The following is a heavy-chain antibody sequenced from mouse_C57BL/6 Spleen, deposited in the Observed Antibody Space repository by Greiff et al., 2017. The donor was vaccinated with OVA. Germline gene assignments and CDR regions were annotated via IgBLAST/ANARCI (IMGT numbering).Heavy chain of an antibody. CDR2: INPGSGGT. CDR1: GYAFTNYL. V-gene: IGHV1-54*01. CDR3: ARSQGG. Sequence: VQLQQSGAELVRPGTSVKVSCKASGYAFTNYLIEWVKQRPGQGLEWIGVINPGSGGTNYTAKFKGKATLTADKSSSTAYMQLSSLTSEDSAVYFCARSQGGWGKGTTLTVSS. J-gene: IGHJ2*01.